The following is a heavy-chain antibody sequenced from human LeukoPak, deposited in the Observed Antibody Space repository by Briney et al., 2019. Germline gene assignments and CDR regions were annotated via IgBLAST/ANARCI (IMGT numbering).Heavy chain of an antibody. V-gene: IGHV4-39*01. CDR3: ARNYYGSGFNDAFDI. Sequence: SETLSLTCTVSGGSISSSSYYWGWIRQPPGKGLEWIGSIYYSGSTYYNPSLKSRVTISVDTSKSQFSLKLSSVTAADTAVYYCARNYYGSGFNDAFDIWGQGTMVTVSS. CDR1: GGSISSSSYY. J-gene: IGHJ3*02. D-gene: IGHD3-10*01. CDR2: IYYSGST.